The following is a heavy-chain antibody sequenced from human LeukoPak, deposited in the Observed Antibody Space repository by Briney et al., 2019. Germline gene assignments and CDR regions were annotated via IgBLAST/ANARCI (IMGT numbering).Heavy chain of an antibody. D-gene: IGHD3-3*01. CDR1: GFTLSNAW. CDR3: MRQNRAYFFGH. J-gene: IGHJ1*01. Sequence: PGGSLRLSCAASGFTLSNAWMSWVRQAPGKGLEWVANIRQDGSEKNYVDSVKGRFTISRDNAKNSLYLQMNSLRVEDTAVYFCMRQNRAYFFGHWGQGTLVTVSS. V-gene: IGHV3-7*01. CDR2: IRQDGSEK.